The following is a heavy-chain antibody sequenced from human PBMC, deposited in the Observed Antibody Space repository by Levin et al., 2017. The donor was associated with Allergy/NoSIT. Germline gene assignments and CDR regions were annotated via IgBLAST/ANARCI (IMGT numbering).Heavy chain of an antibody. CDR2: ISYDGSNK. Sequence: GGSLRLSCAASGFTFSSYGMHWVRQAPGKGLEWVAVISYDGSNKYYADSVKGRFTISRDNSKNTLYLQMNSLRAEDTAVYYCAKDPALALENSSGYYPQTAGAFDIWGQGTMVTVSS. V-gene: IGHV3-30*18. CDR3: AKDPALALENSSGYYPQTAGAFDI. J-gene: IGHJ3*02. CDR1: GFTFSSYG. D-gene: IGHD3-22*01.